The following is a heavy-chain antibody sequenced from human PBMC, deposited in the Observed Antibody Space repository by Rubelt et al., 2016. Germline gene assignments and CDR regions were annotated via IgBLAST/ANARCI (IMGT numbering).Heavy chain of an antibody. Sequence: GSLRLSCAASGFTFSSYAMSWVRQAPGKGLEWVSAISGSGGSTYYADSVKGRFTISRDNSKNTLYLQMNSLRAEDTAVYYCAKDRGHPDMTTVTSGVCDYWGQGPLVTVSS. CDR3: AKDRGHPDMTTVTSGVCDY. CDR1: GFTFSSYA. D-gene: IGHD4-17*01. V-gene: IGHV3-23*01. J-gene: IGHJ4*02. CDR2: ISGSGGST.